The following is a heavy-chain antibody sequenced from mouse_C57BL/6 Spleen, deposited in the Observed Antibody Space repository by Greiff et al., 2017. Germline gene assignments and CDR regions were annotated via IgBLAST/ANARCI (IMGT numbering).Heavy chain of an antibody. CDR1: GYAFSSSW. V-gene: IGHV1-82*01. CDR2: IYPGDGNT. D-gene: IGHD2-4*01. J-gene: IGHJ2*01. Sequence: VQLQQSGPELVKPGASVKISCKASGYAFSSSWMNWVKQRPGKGLEWIGRIYPGDGNTNYNGKFKGKATLTADTSSSTAYMQLSSLTSEDSAVYFCARGMDYDGRAFDYWGQGTTLTVSS. CDR3: ARGMDYDGRAFDY.